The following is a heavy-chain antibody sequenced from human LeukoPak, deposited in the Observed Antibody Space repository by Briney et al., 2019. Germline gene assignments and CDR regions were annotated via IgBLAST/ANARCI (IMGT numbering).Heavy chain of an antibody. D-gene: IGHD6-19*01. CDR1: GFTFSSYS. J-gene: IGHJ6*03. V-gene: IGHV3-21*01. Sequence: GGSLRLSCAASGFTFSSYSMNWVRQAPGKGPEWVSSISSSSSYIYYADSVKGRFTISRDNAKNSLYLQMNSLRAEDTAVYYCARGWGSSGWYDYYYMDVWGKGTTVTVSS. CDR2: ISSSSSYI. CDR3: ARGWGSSGWYDYYYMDV.